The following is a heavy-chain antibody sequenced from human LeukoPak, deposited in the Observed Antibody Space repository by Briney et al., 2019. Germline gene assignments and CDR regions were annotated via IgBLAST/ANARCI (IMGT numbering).Heavy chain of an antibody. V-gene: IGHV4-34*01. Sequence: SETLSLTCAVYGGSFSGYYWSWIRQPPGKGLEWIGEINHSGSTNHNPSLKSRVTISVDTSKNQFSLKLSSVTAADTAVYYCARSHYYDSSGYSSNWFDPWGRGTLVTVSS. CDR2: INHSGST. J-gene: IGHJ5*02. CDR1: GGSFSGYY. D-gene: IGHD3-22*01. CDR3: ARSHYYDSSGYSSNWFDP.